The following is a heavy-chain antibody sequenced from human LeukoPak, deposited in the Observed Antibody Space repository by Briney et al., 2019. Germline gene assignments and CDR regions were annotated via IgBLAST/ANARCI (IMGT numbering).Heavy chain of an antibody. V-gene: IGHV4-59*01. CDR1: NGSITSYY. D-gene: IGHD3-10*01. CDR2: VYYSGTT. Sequence: SETLCLTCDASNGSITSYYGDWIRQSPGKGLEWIGYVYYSGTTNYNPSLKSRVSISVDTSKNQFSLKLSSVTTADTAVYYCARGVGYASRNWFDPWGHGILVTVSS. J-gene: IGHJ5*02. CDR3: ARGVGYASRNWFDP.